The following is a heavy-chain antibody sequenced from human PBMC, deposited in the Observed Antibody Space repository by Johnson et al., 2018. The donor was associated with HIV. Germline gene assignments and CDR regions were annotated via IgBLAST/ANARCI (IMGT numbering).Heavy chain of an antibody. V-gene: IGHV3-66*01. J-gene: IGHJ3*02. CDR3: ARDAPNFFDSSGVRDDAFDI. CDR1: GFTVSGNY. CDR2: IYSDGST. Sequence: VHLVESGGGLVQPGGSLRLSCAASGFTVSGNYMNWVRQAPGRGLEWVSVIYSDGSTYYADSVQGWFTLSRDNSQNTLYLQMNSLRAEDTAVYFCARDAPNFFDSSGVRDDAFDIWGPGTMVTVSS. D-gene: IGHD3-22*01.